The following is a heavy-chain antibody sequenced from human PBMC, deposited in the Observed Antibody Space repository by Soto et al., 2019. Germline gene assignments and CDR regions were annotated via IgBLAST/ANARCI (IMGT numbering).Heavy chain of an antibody. V-gene: IGHV3-23*01. CDR3: AKDGNYYDFWMTPLAEYFQH. D-gene: IGHD3-3*01. CDR1: GFTFSSYA. CDR2: ISGSGGST. Sequence: GGSLRLSCAASGFTFSSYAMSWVRQAPGKGLEWVSAISGSGGSTYYADSVKGRFTISRDNSKNTLYLQMNSLRAEDTAVYYCAKDGNYYDFWMTPLAEYFQHWGQGTLVTVSS. J-gene: IGHJ1*01.